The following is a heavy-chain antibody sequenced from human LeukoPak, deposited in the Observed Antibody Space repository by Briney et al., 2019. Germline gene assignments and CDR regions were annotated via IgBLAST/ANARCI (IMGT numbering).Heavy chain of an antibody. CDR3: ASGPADFDY. D-gene: IGHD6-19*01. CDR2: IKQDGSEK. J-gene: IGHJ4*02. CDR1: GFTFSSYW. Sequence: GGSLRLSCAASGFTFSSYWMSWVRQAPGKGLEWVANIKQDGSEKYYADSVKGRFTISRDNAKNSLYLQMNSLRAEDTAVYYCASGPADFDYWGQGTLVTVSP. V-gene: IGHV3-7*01.